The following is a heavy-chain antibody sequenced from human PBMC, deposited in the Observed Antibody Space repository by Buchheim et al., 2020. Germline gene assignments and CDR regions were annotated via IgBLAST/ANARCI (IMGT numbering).Heavy chain of an antibody. CDR1: GFTFSSYG. J-gene: IGHJ6*02. CDR2: ISYDGSNK. Sequence: QVQLVESGGGVVQPGRSLRLSCAASGFTFSSYGMHWVRQAPGKGLEWVAVISYDGSNKYYADSVKGRFTISRDNSKHTLYLQMNSLRAEDTAVYYCAKESSSSGSDVWGQGTT. CDR3: AKESSSSGSDV. V-gene: IGHV3-30*18. D-gene: IGHD6-19*01.